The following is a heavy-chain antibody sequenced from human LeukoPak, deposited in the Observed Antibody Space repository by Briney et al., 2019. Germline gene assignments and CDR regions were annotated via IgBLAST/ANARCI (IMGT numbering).Heavy chain of an antibody. CDR1: GYSISSGNF. Sequence: SETLSLTCTVSGYSISSGNFWGWIRQPPGKGLEWIGYIYYSGSTNYNPSLKSRVTISVDTSKNQFSLKLSSVTAADTAVYYCARDVIAAPGTADYWGQGTLVTVSS. D-gene: IGHD6-13*01. J-gene: IGHJ4*02. CDR2: IYYSGST. V-gene: IGHV4-59*12. CDR3: ARDVIAAPGTADY.